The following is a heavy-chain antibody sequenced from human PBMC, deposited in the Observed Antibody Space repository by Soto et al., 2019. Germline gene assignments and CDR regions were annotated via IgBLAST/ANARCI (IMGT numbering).Heavy chain of an antibody. CDR3: ARAYYCGAGRGRSMDV. J-gene: IGHJ6*02. Sequence: QVQLQESGPGLVKASETLSLTCTVSGGSVSSGRYYWSWIRQPPGKGLEWIGYMLDSGSTNYNPSLKSRTPIAVDTSKNPFSRRLSSVTAAETSVYYCARAYYCGAGRGRSMDVWGQGTTVTVSS. D-gene: IGHD3-10*01. CDR2: MLDSGST. V-gene: IGHV4-61*03. CDR1: GGSVSSGRYY.